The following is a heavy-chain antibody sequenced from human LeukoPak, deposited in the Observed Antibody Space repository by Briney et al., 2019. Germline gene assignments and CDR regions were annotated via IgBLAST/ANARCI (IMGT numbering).Heavy chain of an antibody. V-gene: IGHV4-34*01. J-gene: IGHJ5*02. CDR1: GGSFSGYY. D-gene: IGHD3-10*01. Sequence: PSETLSLTCAVYGGSFSGYYWSWIRQPPGKGLEWIGEINHSGSTNYNPSLKSRVTISVDTSKNQFSLKLSSVTAADTAVYYCARRSRGWFDPWGQGTLVTVSS. CDR3: ARRSRGWFDP. CDR2: INHSGST.